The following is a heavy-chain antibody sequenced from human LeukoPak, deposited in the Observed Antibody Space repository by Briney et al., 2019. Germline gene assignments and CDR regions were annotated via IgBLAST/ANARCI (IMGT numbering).Heavy chain of an antibody. D-gene: IGHD6-19*01. CDR3: ARQRSSYYFDS. Sequence: PGGSPRPSCAVSGFPFSDHYVSWIRQAPGKGLDWLSYINPSSITTKYADSVKGRFTVSRNNDKNSVFLQLNNLRVEDTAVYFCARQRSSYYFDSWGQGTLVTVSS. CDR2: INPSSITT. CDR1: GFPFSDHY. V-gene: IGHV3-11*01. J-gene: IGHJ4*02.